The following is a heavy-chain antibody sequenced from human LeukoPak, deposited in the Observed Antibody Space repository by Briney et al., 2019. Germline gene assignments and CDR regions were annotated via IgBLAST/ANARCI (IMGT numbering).Heavy chain of an antibody. CDR2: ISYDGSNK. J-gene: IGHJ4*02. CDR3: AKDRTIFGVVIDY. D-gene: IGHD3-3*01. Sequence: GGSLRLSCVGSGFTFSSSWMGWVRQAPGKGLEWVAVISYDGSNKYYADSVKGRFTISRDNSKNTLYLQMNSLRAEDTAVYYCAKDRTIFGVVIDYWGQGTLVTVSS. V-gene: IGHV3-30*18. CDR1: GFTFSSSW.